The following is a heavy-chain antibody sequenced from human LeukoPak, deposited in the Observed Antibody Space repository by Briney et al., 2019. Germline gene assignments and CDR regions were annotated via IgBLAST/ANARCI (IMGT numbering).Heavy chain of an antibody. CDR3: ARGFYSPHY. D-gene: IGHD4-11*01. CDR2: IYYSGRT. CDR1: GGSISSDY. J-gene: IGHJ4*02. Sequence: SETLSLTCTVSGGSISSDYWSGIRQPPGKGLDWIGYIYYSGRTYYNPSLKSRMTISVDTSKNQFSLKLSSVTAADTAVYYCARGFYSPHYWGQGTLVSVSS. V-gene: IGHV4-59*01.